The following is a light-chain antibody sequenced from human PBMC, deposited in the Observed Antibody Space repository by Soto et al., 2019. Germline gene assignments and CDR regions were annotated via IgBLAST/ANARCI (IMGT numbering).Light chain of an antibody. CDR1: QGLSTY. CDR3: QKYNSAPIT. V-gene: IGKV1-27*01. Sequence: DIQVTQSPSSLSASVGDRFTITCRASQGLSTYLAWDQQKPGKVTKLLIYGASTLQSGVPSRFSGSGSGTDFTLTISSVQPEDVGNYYCQKYNSAPITFGQGTLLEIK. CDR2: GAS. J-gene: IGKJ5*01.